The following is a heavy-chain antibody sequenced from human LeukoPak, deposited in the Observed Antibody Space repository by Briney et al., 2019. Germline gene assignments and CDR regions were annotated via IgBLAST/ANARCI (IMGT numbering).Heavy chain of an antibody. J-gene: IGHJ4*02. CDR2: INHSGST. V-gene: IGHV4-34*01. CDR1: GGSFSGYY. Sequence: SETLSLTCAVYGGSFSGYYWSWIRQPPGKGLEWIGEINHSGSTNYNPSLKSRVTISVDTSKNQFSLKLSSVTAADTAVYYCASSAPELLWFGRRPLHWGQGTLVTVSS. CDR3: ASSAPELLWFGRRPLH. D-gene: IGHD3-10*01.